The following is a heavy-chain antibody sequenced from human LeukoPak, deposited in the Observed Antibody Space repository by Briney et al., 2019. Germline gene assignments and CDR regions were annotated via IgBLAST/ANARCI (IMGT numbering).Heavy chain of an antibody. CDR1: GGSISSGTYY. CDR3: ARGGWWELLPSPYDY. CDR2: IYYSGST. V-gene: IGHV4-39*01. J-gene: IGHJ4*02. D-gene: IGHD1-26*01. Sequence: PSETLSLTCTVSGGSISSGTYYWGWIRQPPGEGLEWIANIYYSGSTYYNPSLKSRVTISVDTSKNQFSLRLSSVTAADTAVYFCARGGWWELLPSPYDYWGQGTLVTVSS.